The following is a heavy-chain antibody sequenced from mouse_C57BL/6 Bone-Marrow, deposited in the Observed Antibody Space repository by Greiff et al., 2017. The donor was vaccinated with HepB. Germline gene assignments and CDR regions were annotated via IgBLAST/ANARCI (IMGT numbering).Heavy chain of an antibody. D-gene: IGHD1-1*01. V-gene: IGHV1-69*01. CDR2: IDPSDSYP. CDR3: AMGLRD. Sequence: QVQLQQPGAELVMPGASVKLSCKASGSPFTSYWMHGVRRRPGQGLEWIGEIDPSDSYPNYNQNFKGKAPLTVDKSSSTAYMQLSSLTSEDSAVYYCAMGLRDWGQGTLVTVSA. CDR1: GSPFTSYW. J-gene: IGHJ3*01.